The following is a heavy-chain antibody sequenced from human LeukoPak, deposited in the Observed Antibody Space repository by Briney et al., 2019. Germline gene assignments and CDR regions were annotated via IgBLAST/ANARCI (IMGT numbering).Heavy chain of an antibody. D-gene: IGHD3-22*01. CDR3: ARGRRGRYYDISRYNYFDY. CDR2: IYDSGST. J-gene: IGHJ4*02. CDR1: GGSISSHD. Sequence: SETLSLTCTGSGGSISSHDWGWIRQPPGKGLEWIGYIYDSGSTTYNPSLKSRVTILVDTSKDQVSLKLSSVTAADTAVYYCARGRRGRYYDISRYNYFDYWGQGTLVSVSS. V-gene: IGHV4-59*11.